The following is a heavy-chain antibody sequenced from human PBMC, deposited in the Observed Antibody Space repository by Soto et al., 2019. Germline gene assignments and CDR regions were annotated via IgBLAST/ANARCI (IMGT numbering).Heavy chain of an antibody. J-gene: IGHJ5*02. V-gene: IGHV3-30*03. CDR1: GFIFSDYG. D-gene: IGHD1-1*01. CDR2: FSYDGINK. CDR3: ATDRQVKDRSGYLSS. Sequence: QPGGSLRLSCAASGFIFSDYGMHWVRQAPGKGLEWVALFSYDGINKYYADSVRGRFTISRDNSKNTLYLQMNSLRAEDTAVFYCATDRQVKDRSGYLSSWGQGTLVTVSS.